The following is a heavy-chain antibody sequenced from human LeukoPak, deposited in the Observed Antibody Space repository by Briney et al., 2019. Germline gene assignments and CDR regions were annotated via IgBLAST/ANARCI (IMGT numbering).Heavy chain of an antibody. CDR3: ATLSGDRVGATPGDY. D-gene: IGHD1-26*01. J-gene: IGHJ4*02. V-gene: IGHV1-24*01. Sequence: ASVTVSCTVSGYTLTELSMHWVRQAPGKGLEWMGGFYPEDGETIYAQKFQGRVTMTEDTSTDTAYMELSSLRSEDTAVYYCATLSGDRVGATPGDYWGQGTLVTVSS. CDR2: FYPEDGET. CDR1: GYTLTELS.